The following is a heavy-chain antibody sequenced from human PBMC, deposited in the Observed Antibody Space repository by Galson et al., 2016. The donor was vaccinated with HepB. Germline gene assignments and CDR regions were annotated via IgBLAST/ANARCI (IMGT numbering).Heavy chain of an antibody. V-gene: IGHV1-18*04. CDR3: ARGGRWLPFDY. J-gene: IGHJ4*02. CDR1: GYTFDSYG. CDR2: ISVYNGDT. Sequence: SVKVSCKASGYTFDSYGISWVRLAPGLGLEWMGWISVYNGDTKFAQKFHDRVTMTRDTPTDTAYMELTGLTPDDTAVYYCARGGRWLPFDYWGQGSLVTVSS. D-gene: IGHD6-19*01.